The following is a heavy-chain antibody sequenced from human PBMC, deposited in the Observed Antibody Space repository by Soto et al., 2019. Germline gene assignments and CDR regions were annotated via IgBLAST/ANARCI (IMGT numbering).Heavy chain of an antibody. V-gene: IGHV4-30-2*01. Sequence: QLQLQESGSGLVKPSQTLSLTCAVSGGSISSGGYSWSWIRQPPGKGLEWIGYIYHSGSTYYNPSLKSRVTLSVDRSKNQFSLKLSSVTAADTAVYYCASGLRIQLWPLFVSWGQGTLVTVSS. D-gene: IGHD5-18*01. CDR2: IYHSGST. J-gene: IGHJ5*02. CDR3: ASGLRIQLWPLFVS. CDR1: GGSISSGGYS.